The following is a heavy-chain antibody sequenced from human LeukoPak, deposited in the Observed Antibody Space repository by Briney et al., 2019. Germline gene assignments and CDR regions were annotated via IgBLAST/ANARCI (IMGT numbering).Heavy chain of an antibody. CDR2: INHSGST. CDR3: ARGRRGVRWFDP. CDR1: GGSFSSYY. D-gene: IGHD3-10*01. J-gene: IGHJ5*02. V-gene: IGHV4-34*01. Sequence: SETLSLTCAVYGGSFSSYYWSRIRQPPGKGLEWIGEINHSGSTNYNPSLKSRVTISVDTSKNQFSLKLSSVTAADTAVYYCARGRRGVRWFDPWGQGTLVTVSS.